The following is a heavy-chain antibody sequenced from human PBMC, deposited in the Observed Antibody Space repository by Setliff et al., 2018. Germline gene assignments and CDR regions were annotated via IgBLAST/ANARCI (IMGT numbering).Heavy chain of an antibody. J-gene: IGHJ4*02. D-gene: IGHD7-27*01. Sequence: SLTCAVSGYSISSGYNWGWIRQPPGKGLEWIGSIYYRGSTSYNSSLKSRVSISVDTSKNQFSLNLNAVTAADTAVYYCATLTGDRGVDYWGQGRLVTVS. CDR3: ATLTGDRGVDY. CDR1: GYSISSGYN. V-gene: IGHV4-38-2*01. CDR2: IYYRGST.